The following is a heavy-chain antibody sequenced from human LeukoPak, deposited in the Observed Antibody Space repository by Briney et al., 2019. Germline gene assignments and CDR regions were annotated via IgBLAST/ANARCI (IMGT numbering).Heavy chain of an antibody. J-gene: IGHJ6*02. CDR1: GGSISSYY. Sequence: SETLSLTCTVSGGSISSYYWSWIRQPPGEGLEWIGYIYYSGSTNYNPSLKSRVTISVDTSKNQFSLKLSSVTAADTAVYYCARRRGYYGSGGYYYYGMDVWGQGTTVTVSS. CDR2: IYYSGST. V-gene: IGHV4-59*08. D-gene: IGHD3-10*01. CDR3: ARRRGYYGSGGYYYYGMDV.